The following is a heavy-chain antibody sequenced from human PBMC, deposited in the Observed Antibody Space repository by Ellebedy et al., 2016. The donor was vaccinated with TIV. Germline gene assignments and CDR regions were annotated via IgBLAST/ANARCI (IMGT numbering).Heavy chain of an antibody. Sequence: GGSLRLXXAASGFSFSTYAMNWVRQAPGKGLQWISYISADGTTISYADSVRGRFTISRDNAKNSLYLEMSSLRDDDTAMYYCTRWGSTGWADYWGQGTLVTVSS. CDR2: ISADGTTI. J-gene: IGHJ4*02. V-gene: IGHV3-48*02. D-gene: IGHD6-19*01. CDR3: TRWGSTGWADY. CDR1: GFSFSTYA.